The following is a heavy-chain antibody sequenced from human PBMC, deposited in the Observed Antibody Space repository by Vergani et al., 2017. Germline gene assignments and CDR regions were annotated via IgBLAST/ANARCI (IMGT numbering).Heavy chain of an antibody. CDR3: ARAPGTFYDILTGPHFDI. V-gene: IGHV3-30*03. Sequence: QVQLVESGGGVVQPGRSLRLSCAASGFTFSSYGMHWVRQAPGKGLEWVAVISYDGSNKYYADSVKGRFTISRDNSKNTLYLQMNSLRAEDTAVYYCARAPGTFYDILTGPHFDIWGQGTMVTVSS. CDR2: ISYDGSNK. J-gene: IGHJ3*02. CDR1: GFTFSSYG. D-gene: IGHD3-9*01.